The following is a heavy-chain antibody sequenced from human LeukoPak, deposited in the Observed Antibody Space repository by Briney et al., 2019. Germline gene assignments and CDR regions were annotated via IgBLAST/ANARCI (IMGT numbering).Heavy chain of an antibody. CDR2: IYYSGST. Sequence: KASETLSLTCSVSGGSISSYYWSWIRQPPGKGLEWIGYIYYSGSTNYSPSLKSRVTISVDTSKNQFSLKLSSVTAADTAVYYCARVIRYYYDSSGYDAFDIWGQGTMVTVSS. V-gene: IGHV4-59*01. CDR1: GGSISSYY. CDR3: ARVIRYYYDSSGYDAFDI. J-gene: IGHJ3*02. D-gene: IGHD3-22*01.